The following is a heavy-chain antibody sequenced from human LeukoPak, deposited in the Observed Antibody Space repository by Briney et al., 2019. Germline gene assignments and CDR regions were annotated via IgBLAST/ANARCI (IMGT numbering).Heavy chain of an antibody. J-gene: IGHJ4*02. CDR3: AKSGLRYFDWFNFDY. Sequence: GGSLRLSCAASGFTFSSYGMRWVRQAPGKGLEWVAVISYDGSNKYYADSVKGRFTISRDNSKNTLYLQMNSLRAEDTAVYYCAKSGLRYFDWFNFDYWGQGTLVTVPS. D-gene: IGHD3-9*01. CDR1: GFTFSSYG. CDR2: ISYDGSNK. V-gene: IGHV3-30*18.